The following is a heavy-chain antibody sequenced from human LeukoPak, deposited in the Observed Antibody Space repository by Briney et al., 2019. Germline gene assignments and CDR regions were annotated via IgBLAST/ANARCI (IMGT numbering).Heavy chain of an antibody. V-gene: IGHV4-38-2*02. J-gene: IGHJ5*02. D-gene: IGHD1-1*01. CDR1: GHSISSAHY. CDR2: ICYSGST. CDR3: ATLTTPGWFNP. Sequence: SSETLSLTCTVSGHSISSAHYWGWIRQPPGKGLEWIGNICYSGSTYYNPSLKSRVTISVDTSKNQFSLKLSSVTAADTAVYYCATLTTPGWFNPWGQGTLVTVSS.